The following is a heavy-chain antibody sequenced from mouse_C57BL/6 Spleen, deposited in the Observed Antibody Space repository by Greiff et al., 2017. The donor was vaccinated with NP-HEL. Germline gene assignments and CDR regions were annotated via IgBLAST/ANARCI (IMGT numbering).Heavy chain of an antibody. Sequence: VQLQQSGAELVRPGASVKLSCTASGFNIKDDYMHWVKQRPEQGLEWIAWIDPENGDTEYASKFQGKATMTADTSSNTAYLQLSSLTSEDTAVYYCTIYYGNYEGLAYWGQGTRVTVSA. CDR3: TIYYGNYEGLAY. CDR2: IDPENGDT. V-gene: IGHV14-4*01. J-gene: IGHJ3*01. D-gene: IGHD2-1*01. CDR1: GFNIKDDY.